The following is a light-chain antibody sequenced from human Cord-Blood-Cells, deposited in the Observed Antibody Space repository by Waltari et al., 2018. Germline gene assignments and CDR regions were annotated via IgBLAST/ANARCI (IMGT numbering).Light chain of an antibody. CDR3: AAWDDSLSGWV. V-gene: IGLV1-47*01. CDR1: SSNIGSTY. CDR2: GNN. J-gene: IGLJ3*02. Sequence: QSVKTQPPSASGTPGQRLTISCSGTSSNIGSTYVYWYQQLPGTAPQLLHYGNNQLRSGVPGRFSGANSGTSSSLAISGLRSEDDADYYCAAWDDSLSGWVFGGGTKLTVL.